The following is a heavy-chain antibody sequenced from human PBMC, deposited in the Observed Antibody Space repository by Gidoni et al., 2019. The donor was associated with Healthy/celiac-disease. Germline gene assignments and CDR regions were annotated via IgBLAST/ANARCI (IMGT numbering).Heavy chain of an antibody. CDR1: GCTFSSYG. D-gene: IGHD3-3*01. V-gene: IGHV3-30*18. J-gene: IGHJ4*02. Sequence: QVQLVESGGGVVQPGRSLRLSCAASGCTFSSYGMHWVRKAPGKGLEWVAVISYDGSNKYYAYSVKGRFTISRDNSKNTLYLQMNSLRAEDTAVYYCAKDYDFWSGYPNEWGQGTLVTVSS. CDR3: AKDYDFWSGYPNE. CDR2: ISYDGSNK.